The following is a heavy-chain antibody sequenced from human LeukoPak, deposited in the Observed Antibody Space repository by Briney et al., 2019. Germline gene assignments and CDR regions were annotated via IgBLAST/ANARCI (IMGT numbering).Heavy chain of an antibody. V-gene: IGHV3-30*02. CDR1: GFNFSNYV. CDR2: IRYEGSNK. J-gene: IGHJ5*02. Sequence: GGSLRLSCAASGFNFSNYVMHWVRQAPGKGLEWVAFIRYEGSNKYYADSVKGRFTISRDNSKNTLYLQMNSLRAEDTAVYYCAKDPRSDFWSGDNWFDPWGQGTLVTVSS. CDR3: AKDPRSDFWSGDNWFDP. D-gene: IGHD3-3*01.